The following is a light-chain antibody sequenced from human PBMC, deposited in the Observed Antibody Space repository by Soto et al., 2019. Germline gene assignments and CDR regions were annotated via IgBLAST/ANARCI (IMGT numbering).Light chain of an antibody. J-gene: IGLJ2*01. Sequence: SVLTQPPSASGAPGQRVSISCSGSSSNIGTNTVNWYQQVPGTAPKLLMYSFNERPSGVPDRFSGSRSGTSASLAIRGLQSEDAADYFCAAWDATLSGVLFGGGTQLTV. CDR2: SFN. CDR3: AAWDATLSGVL. CDR1: SSNIGTNT. V-gene: IGLV1-44*01.